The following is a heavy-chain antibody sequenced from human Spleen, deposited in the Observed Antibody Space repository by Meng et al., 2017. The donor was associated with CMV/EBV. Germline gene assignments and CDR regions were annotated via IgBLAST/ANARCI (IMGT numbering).Heavy chain of an antibody. CDR3: ARDRYDFWSGSYHIFGY. V-gene: IGHV3-21*01. D-gene: IGHD3-3*01. J-gene: IGHJ4*02. CDR2: ISSSSSYI. CDR1: GFTFSTYS. Sequence: GGSLRLSCAASGFTFSTYSMNWVRQAPGKGLGKGLEWVASISSSSSYIYYADSVKGRFTISRDNAKNSLYLQMSSLSAEDTAVYYRARDRYDFWSGSYHIFGYWGQGTLVTVSS.